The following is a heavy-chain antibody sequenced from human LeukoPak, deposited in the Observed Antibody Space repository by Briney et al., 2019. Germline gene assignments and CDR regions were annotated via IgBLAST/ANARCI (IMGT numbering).Heavy chain of an antibody. J-gene: IGHJ4*02. D-gene: IGHD3-22*01. CDR1: GGSISSGGYS. CDR2: TYHSGST. Sequence: SQTLSLTCAVSGGSISSGGYSWSWIRQPPGKGLEWIGYTYHSGSTYYNPSLRSRVTISVDTSKNQFSLKLSSVTAADTAVYYCARHPRSGFNANFFDYWGQGTLVTVSS. V-gene: IGHV4-30-2*03. CDR3: ARHPRSGFNANFFDY.